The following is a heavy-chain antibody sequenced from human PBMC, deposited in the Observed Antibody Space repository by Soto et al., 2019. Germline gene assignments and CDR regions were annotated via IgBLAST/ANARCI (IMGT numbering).Heavy chain of an antibody. CDR3: ATTRRDYDRSDCLDL. CDR2: ISGSGGST. CDR1: GFTFSSYA. J-gene: IGHJ1*01. Sequence: GGSLRLSCAASGFTFSSYAMSWVRQAPGKGLEWVSAISGSGGSTYYADSVKGRFTISRDNSKNTLYLQMNSLRAEDTAVYYCATTRRDYDRSDCLDLWGQGTLVTGSS. D-gene: IGHD2-21*01. V-gene: IGHV3-23*01.